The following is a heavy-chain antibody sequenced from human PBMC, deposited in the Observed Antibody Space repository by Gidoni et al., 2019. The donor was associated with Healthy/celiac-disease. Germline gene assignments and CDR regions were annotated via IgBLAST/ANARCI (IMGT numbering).Heavy chain of an antibody. D-gene: IGHD2-2*02. J-gene: IGHJ5*02. CDR2: IYYSGST. CDR3: ARGEGYCSSTSCYTSWFDP. CDR1: GGSISSGDYY. V-gene: IGHV4-30-4*01. Sequence: QVQLQESGPGLVKPSQTLSLTCTVSGGSISSGDYYWSWLRQPPGKGLEWIGYIYYSGSTYYNPSLKSRVTISVDTSKNQFSLKLSSVTAADTAVYYCARGEGYCSSTSCYTSWFDPWGQGTLVTVSS.